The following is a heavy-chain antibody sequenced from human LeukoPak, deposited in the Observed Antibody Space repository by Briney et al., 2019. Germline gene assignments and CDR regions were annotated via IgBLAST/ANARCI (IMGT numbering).Heavy chain of an antibody. J-gene: IGHJ5*02. CDR2: INSDGSST. V-gene: IGHV3-74*01. Sequence: GGSLRLSCAASGFTFSSYWMHWVRHAPGKGLVWVSRINSDGSSTSYADSVKGQFTISRDNAKNTLYLQMNSLRAEDTAVYYCASNHDRPSSGWYPWGQGTLVTVSS. CDR3: ASNHDRPSSGWYP. D-gene: IGHD6-19*01. CDR1: GFTFSSYW.